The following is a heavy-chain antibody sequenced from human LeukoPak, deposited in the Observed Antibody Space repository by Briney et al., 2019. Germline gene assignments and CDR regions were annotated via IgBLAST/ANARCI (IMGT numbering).Heavy chain of an antibody. CDR2: ISAYNGNT. J-gene: IGHJ6*03. D-gene: IGHD3-22*01. V-gene: IGHV1-18*01. CDR1: GYTFTSYG. Sequence: ASVKVSCKASGYTFTSYGISWVRQAPGQGLEWMGWISAYNGNTNYAQKLQGRVTMTTDTSTSTAYMELRSLRSDDTAVYYCARYTDSSGLYYYYYMDVWGKGTTVTVPS. CDR3: ARYTDSSGLYYYYYMDV.